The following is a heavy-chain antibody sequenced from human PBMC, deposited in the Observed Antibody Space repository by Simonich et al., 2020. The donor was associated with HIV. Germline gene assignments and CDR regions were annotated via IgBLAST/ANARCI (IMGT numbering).Heavy chain of an antibody. CDR1: GYSFTNYW. Sequence: EVQLVQSGAEVKKPGESLKISCKGSGYSFTNYWIAWVRQMPGKGLAWLGVIHPCDSVTTYSPSFQGLFTISADNSIITDYLQWISRKASDTAMYYCVRRGGYRGFDNAFDIWGQGTMVTVSS. J-gene: IGHJ3*02. CDR3: VRRGGYRGFDNAFDI. V-gene: IGHV5-51*03. D-gene: IGHD5-12*01. CDR2: IHPCDSVT.